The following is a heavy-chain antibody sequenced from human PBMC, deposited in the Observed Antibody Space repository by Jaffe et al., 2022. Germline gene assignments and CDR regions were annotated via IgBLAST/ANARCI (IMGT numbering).Heavy chain of an antibody. CDR1: GFTFDDYA. J-gene: IGHJ4*02. CDR2: ISWNSGSI. CDR3: AKDSRLRLSYFDY. Sequence: EVQLVESGGGLVQPGRSLRLSCAASGFTFDDYAMHWVRQAPGKGLEWVSGISWNSGSIGYADSVKGRFTISRDNAKNSLYLQMNSLRAEDTALYYCAKDSRLRLSYFDYWGQGTLVTVSS. V-gene: IGHV3-9*01. D-gene: IGHD5-12*01.